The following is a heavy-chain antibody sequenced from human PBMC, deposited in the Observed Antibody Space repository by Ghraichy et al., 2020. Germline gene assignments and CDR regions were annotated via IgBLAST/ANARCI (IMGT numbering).Heavy chain of an antibody. V-gene: IGHV3-30-3*01. CDR2: ISYDGSNK. CDR1: GFTFSSYA. J-gene: IGHJ6*02. CDR3: ARRDGESSSWYRAYYYYGMDV. D-gene: IGHD6-13*01. Sequence: GGSLRLSCAASGFTFSSYAMHWVRQAPGKGLEWVAVISYDGSNKYYADSVKGRFTISRDNSKNTLYLQMNSLRAEDTAVYYCARRDGESSSWYRAYYYYGMDVWGQGTTVTVSS.